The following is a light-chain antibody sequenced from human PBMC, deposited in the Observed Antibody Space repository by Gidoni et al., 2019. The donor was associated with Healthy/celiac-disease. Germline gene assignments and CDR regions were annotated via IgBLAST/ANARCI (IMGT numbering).Light chain of an antibody. CDR3: QSYDSSLSGYV. CDR2: GNS. CDR1: SSHIGAGYD. V-gene: IGLV1-40*01. Sequence: QSVLTPPPSVSGAPGQRVPISCTGSSSHIGAGYDVHWYQQLPGTAPKLLISGNSTRPSGVPDRFSGSKSGTSASLAITGLQAEDEADYYCQSYDSSLSGYVFGTGTKVTVL. J-gene: IGLJ1*01.